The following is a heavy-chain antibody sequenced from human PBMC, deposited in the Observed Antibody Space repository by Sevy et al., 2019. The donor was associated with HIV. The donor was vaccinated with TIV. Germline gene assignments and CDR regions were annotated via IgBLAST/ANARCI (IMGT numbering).Heavy chain of an antibody. CDR1: GFTFSNAW. V-gene: IGHV3-15*07. CDR3: TTEDYYYDSSGYYFEY. D-gene: IGHD3-22*01. J-gene: IGHJ4*02. Sequence: GGSLRLSCAASGFTFSNAWMNWVRQAPGKGLEWVGHIKSKTDGGTTDYAAPVKGRFTISRDDSKNTLFLQMNSLKTEDTAVYYCTTEDYYYDSSGYYFEYWGQGTLVTVSS. CDR2: IKSKTDGGTT.